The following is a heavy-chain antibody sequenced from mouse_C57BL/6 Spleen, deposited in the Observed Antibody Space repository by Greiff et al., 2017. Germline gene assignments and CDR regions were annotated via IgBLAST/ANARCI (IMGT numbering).Heavy chain of an antibody. J-gene: IGHJ3*01. V-gene: IGHV1-55*01. CDR2: IYPGSGST. D-gene: IGHD2-4*01. CDR3: AIWDYDPWFAY. CDR1: GYTFTSYW. Sequence: QVQLKQPGAELVKPGASVKMSCKASGYTFTSYWITWVKQRPGQGLEWIGDIYPGSGSTNYNEKFKSKATLTGDTSSSTAYMQLSSLPSEDSAVYYCAIWDYDPWFAYWGQGTLVTVSA.